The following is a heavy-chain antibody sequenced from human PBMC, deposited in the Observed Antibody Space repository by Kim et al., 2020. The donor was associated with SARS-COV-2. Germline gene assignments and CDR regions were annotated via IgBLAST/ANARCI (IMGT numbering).Heavy chain of an antibody. Sequence: GGSLRLSCAASGFTFISYAMTWVRQAPGKRLEWVSAISGSGGSTYYADSVKGRFTISRDNSRNTLYLQMNSLRAEDTAVYYCAKGRVDGYYVDYCGQGTLVTVSS. J-gene: IGHJ4*02. D-gene: IGHD6-25*01. CDR1: GFTFISYA. V-gene: IGHV3-23*01. CDR2: ISGSGGST. CDR3: AKGRVDGYYVDY.